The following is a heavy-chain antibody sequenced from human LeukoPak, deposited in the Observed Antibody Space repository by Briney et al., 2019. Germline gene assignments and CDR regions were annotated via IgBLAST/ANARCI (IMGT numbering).Heavy chain of an antibody. J-gene: IGHJ4*02. CDR3: ARGGGGIVVVVAATRWFDY. CDR2: INHSGST. D-gene: IGHD2-15*01. V-gene: IGHV4-39*07. CDR1: GGSISSTSYY. Sequence: SETLSLTCAVSGGSISSTSYYWAWIRQPPGKGLEWIGEINHSGSTNYNPSLKSRVTISVDTSKNQFSLKLSSVTAADTAVYYCARGGGGIVVVVAATRWFDYWGQGTLVTVSS.